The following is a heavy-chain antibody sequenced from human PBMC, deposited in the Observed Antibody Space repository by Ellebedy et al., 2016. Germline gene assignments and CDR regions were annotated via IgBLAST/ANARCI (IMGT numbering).Heavy chain of an antibody. J-gene: IGHJ5*02. CDR2: IHYTGNT. V-gene: IGHV4-39*07. Sequence: SETLSLTCNVSGASIRNTDYYWAWIRQPPGKGLEWIGSIHYTGNTYYNPSLKSRVTISVDTSKNQFSLRLSSVTAADTAVYYCARSLLDTSMVTFWFDPWGQGTLVTVSS. CDR1: GASIRNTDYY. CDR3: ARSLLDTSMVTFWFDP. D-gene: IGHD5-18*01.